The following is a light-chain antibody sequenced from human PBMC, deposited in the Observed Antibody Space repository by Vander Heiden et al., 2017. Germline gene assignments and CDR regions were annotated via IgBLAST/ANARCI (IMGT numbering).Light chain of an antibody. CDR3: QQYGSSPWT. V-gene: IGKV3-20*01. Sequence: ETVLTQSPGTLSLSPGERATLSFRPSQSVSSSYLAWYQQKPGQAPRLLIYGASSRATGIPDRFSGSGSGTDFTLTISRLEPEDFAVYYCQQYGSSPWTFGQGTKVEIK. CDR1: QSVSSSY. J-gene: IGKJ1*01. CDR2: GAS.